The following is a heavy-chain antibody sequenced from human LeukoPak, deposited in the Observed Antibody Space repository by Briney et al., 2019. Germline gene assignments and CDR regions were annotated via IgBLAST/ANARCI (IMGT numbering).Heavy chain of an antibody. CDR3: GMSGDRVPLQDDVFDV. V-gene: IGHV5-51*01. CDR2: IYPVDSGP. J-gene: IGHJ3*01. CDR1: GSTFTSYC. D-gene: IGHD1-26*01. Sequence: LGGSLQISCQVSGSTFTSYCIGWAGPVPGKGREWMGIIYPVDSGPTYNPSFQGEVTISVDKSINTPYLQWSALQPSDTAMYYCGMSGDRVPLQDDVFDVWGQGPMVTVS.